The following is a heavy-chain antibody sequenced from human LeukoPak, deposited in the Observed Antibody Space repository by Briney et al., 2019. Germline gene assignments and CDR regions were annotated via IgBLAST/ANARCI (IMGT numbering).Heavy chain of an antibody. CDR1: GFTFSSYW. J-gene: IGHJ6*02. CDR2: IKQDGSEK. CDR3: ARDSGGNYYFSMDV. Sequence: PGGSLRLSCAASGFTFSSYWMSWVRQAPGKGLEWVANIKQDGSEKYYVDSVKGRFTISRDNAKNSLYLQMNSLRAEDTAVYYCARDSGGNYYFSMDVWGQGTTVTVSS. V-gene: IGHV3-7*01. D-gene: IGHD3-10*01.